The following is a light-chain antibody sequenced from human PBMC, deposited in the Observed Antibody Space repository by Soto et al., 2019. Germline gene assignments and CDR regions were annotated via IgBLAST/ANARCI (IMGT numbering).Light chain of an antibody. CDR2: YDD. CDR1: QSNTGNND. V-gene: IGLV1-36*01. Sequence: QSVLTQPPSVSEAPRQRVTISCVGSQSNTGNNDVSWYQQLPGKAPKLLIYYDDLLPSGVSDRFSGSKSGTSASLVISGLQSEDEADYYCAAWDDNLNGLVFGAGTKVTVL. CDR3: AAWDDNLNGLV. J-gene: IGLJ3*02.